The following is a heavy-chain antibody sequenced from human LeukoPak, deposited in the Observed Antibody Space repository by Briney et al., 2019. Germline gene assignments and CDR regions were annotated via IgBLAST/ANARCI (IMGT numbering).Heavy chain of an antibody. CDR2: IWYDGINK. V-gene: IGHV3-33*01. CDR1: GFTFSNYG. J-gene: IGHJ5*02. Sequence: QSGGSLRLSCAASGFTFSNYGIHWVRQAPGKGLEWVAVIWYDGINKYYADSVKGRFTISRDNSKNTVYLQMNSLRVEETALYYCARGHYGDNVSWLDPWGQGTLVTVSP. CDR3: ARGHYGDNVSWLDP. D-gene: IGHD4-17*01.